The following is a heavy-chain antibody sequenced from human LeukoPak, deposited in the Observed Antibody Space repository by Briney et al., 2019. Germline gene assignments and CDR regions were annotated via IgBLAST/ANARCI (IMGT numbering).Heavy chain of an antibody. CDR2: IYDSGST. Sequence: PSETLSLTCTVSGGSISSFHWSWIRQPPGKGLEHIGNIYDSGSTYYNPSLKSRVTISVDTSKNQFSLKLSSVTAADTAVYYCARTGSTVTMLYPFDHWGQGTLVTVSS. D-gene: IGHD4-17*01. CDR1: GGSISSFH. J-gene: IGHJ4*02. V-gene: IGHV4-59*01. CDR3: ARTGSTVTMLYPFDH.